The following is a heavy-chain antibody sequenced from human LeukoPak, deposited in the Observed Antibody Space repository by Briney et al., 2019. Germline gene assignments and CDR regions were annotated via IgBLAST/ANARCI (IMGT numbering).Heavy chain of an antibody. J-gene: IGHJ3*02. Sequence: ASVKVSCKASGYTFTSYGISWVRQAPGQGLEWMGWINPNSGGTNYAQKFQGRVTMTRDTSISTAYMELSRLRSDDTAVYYCASSSWYMDAFDIWGQGTMVTVSS. CDR3: ASSSWYMDAFDI. V-gene: IGHV1-2*02. D-gene: IGHD6-13*01. CDR1: GYTFTSYG. CDR2: INPNSGGT.